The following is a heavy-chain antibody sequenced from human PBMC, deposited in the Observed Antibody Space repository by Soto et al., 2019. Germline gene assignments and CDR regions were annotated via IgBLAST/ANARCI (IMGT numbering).Heavy chain of an antibody. V-gene: IGHV4-4*02. J-gene: IGHJ3*01. Sequence: VQLHESGPGLVKPSGTLSLTCAVSGDSISNSRWWTWVRQPPGKGLEWIGDIFHSGDTNYNPSLKSRVFISVDKSQNQFSLKVSSVTAADTAVYYCAYSTGWYRHDVWGQGTLVTVSS. CDR2: IFHSGDT. CDR3: AYSTGWYRHDV. CDR1: GDSISNSRW. D-gene: IGHD6-19*01.